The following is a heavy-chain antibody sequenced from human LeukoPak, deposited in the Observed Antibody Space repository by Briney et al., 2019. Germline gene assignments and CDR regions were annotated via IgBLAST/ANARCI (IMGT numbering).Heavy chain of an antibody. CDR3: ARDPKGLYYFYMDV. CDR1: GYTFTDYC. Sequence: ASVKVSCKASGYTFTDYCLHWVRQAPGQGLEWMGWINPNSGAINYAQKFQGRVTLTRDTSISTAYMDLSSLRSDDTAVYYCARDPKGLYYFYMDVWGEGTPVTASS. CDR2: INPNSGAI. V-gene: IGHV1-2*02. D-gene: IGHD3/OR15-3a*01. J-gene: IGHJ6*03.